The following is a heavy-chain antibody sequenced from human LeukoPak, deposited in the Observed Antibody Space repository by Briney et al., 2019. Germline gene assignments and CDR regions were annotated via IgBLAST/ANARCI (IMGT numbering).Heavy chain of an antibody. V-gene: IGHV3-74*01. CDR3: ARDINWNYPFDY. D-gene: IGHD1-7*01. CDR2: INSDGSST. CDR1: GFTFSSYW. J-gene: IGHJ4*02. Sequence: PGGSLRLSCAASGFTFSSYWMHWVRQAPGKGPVWVSRINSDGSSTSYADSVKGRFTISRDNAKNTLYLQMNSLRAEDTAVYYCARDINWNYPFDYWGQGTLVTVSS.